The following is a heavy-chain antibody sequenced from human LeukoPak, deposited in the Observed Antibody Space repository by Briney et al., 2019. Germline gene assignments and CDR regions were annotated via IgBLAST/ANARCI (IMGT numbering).Heavy chain of an antibody. Sequence: SETLSLTCTVSGGSISSSSYYWAWIRQPPGKGLEWIGRVYYSGSTYYNPSLKSRVTISVDTSKTQFSLKLSSVTDADTAVYYCARAGLGRYYERSYFDYWGKGTLVTVSS. CDR1: GGSISSSSYY. V-gene: IGHV4-39*01. D-gene: IGHD1-26*01. J-gene: IGHJ4*02. CDR3: ARAGLGRYYERSYFDY. CDR2: VYYSGST.